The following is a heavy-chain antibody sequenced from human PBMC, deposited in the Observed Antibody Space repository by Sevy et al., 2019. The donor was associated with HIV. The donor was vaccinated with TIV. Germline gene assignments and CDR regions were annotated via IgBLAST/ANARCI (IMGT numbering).Heavy chain of an antibody. J-gene: IGHJ6*02. Sequence: ASVKVSCVASEFSFKSYWMSWVRQAPGKGLEWVANINQEGKEKHYLGSVKGRFTISRDNGKNSMYLQMNSLRVEDTAVYYCARTGAYAGTYPYDYGMDVWGQGTTVTVSS. V-gene: IGHV3-7*03. CDR1: EFSFKSYW. CDR2: INQEGKEK. D-gene: IGHD5-12*01. CDR3: ARTGAYAGTYPYDYGMDV.